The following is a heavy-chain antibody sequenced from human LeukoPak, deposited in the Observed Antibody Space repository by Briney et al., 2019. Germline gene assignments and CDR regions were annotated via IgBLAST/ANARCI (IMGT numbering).Heavy chain of an antibody. V-gene: IGHV3-23*01. CDR2: ISGSGGST. J-gene: IGHJ4*02. CDR3: AKEQTVTTFFDY. CDR1: GFTFSSYS. Sequence: GGSLRLSCAASGFTFSSYSMNWVRQAPGKGLEWVSAISGSGGSTYYADSVKGRFTISRDNSKNTLYLQMNSLRAEDTAVYYCAKEQTVTTFFDYWGQGTLVTVSS. D-gene: IGHD4-17*01.